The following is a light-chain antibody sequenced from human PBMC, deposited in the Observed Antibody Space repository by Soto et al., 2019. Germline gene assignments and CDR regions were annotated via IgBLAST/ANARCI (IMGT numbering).Light chain of an antibody. CDR2: KAS. CDR3: QQYSSHST. V-gene: IGKV1-5*03. Sequence: DIQGTQSPSTLSASVGDRVTISCRASQRISSWLAWYQHKPGKAPKLLIQKASTLATDVPSRFSGSGSGTDFTLTISSLQPDDFATYYCQQYSSHSTFGQGTKVDI. CDR1: QRISSW. J-gene: IGKJ1*01.